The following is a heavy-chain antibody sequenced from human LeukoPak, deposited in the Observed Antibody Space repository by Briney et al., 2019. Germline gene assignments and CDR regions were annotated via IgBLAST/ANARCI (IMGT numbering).Heavy chain of an antibody. D-gene: IGHD6-13*01. CDR1: GGSISSYY. CDR3: ARGFIAAAGYYYYMDV. CDR2: IYYSGST. J-gene: IGHJ6*03. V-gene: IGHV4-59*08. Sequence: TTSETLSLTCTVSGGSISSYYWGWIRQPPGKGLEWIAYIYYSGSTNYNPSLKSRATISLDTSKNQFSLKLSSVTAADTAVYYCARGFIAAAGYYYYMDVWGKGTTVTVSS.